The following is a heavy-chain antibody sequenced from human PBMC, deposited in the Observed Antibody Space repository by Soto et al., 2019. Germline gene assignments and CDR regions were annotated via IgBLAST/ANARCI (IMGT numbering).Heavy chain of an antibody. CDR1: GGSISSYH. D-gene: IGHD2-2*01. CDR2: IYYSGST. CDR3: ARHRIVVVPAAKSPYYYYMDV. V-gene: IGHV4-59*08. J-gene: IGHJ6*03. Sequence: SETLSLTCTVSGGSISSYHWSWIRQPPGKGLEWIGYIYYSGSTNYNPSLKSRVTISVDTSKNQFSLKLSSVTAADTAVYYCARHRIVVVPAAKSPYYYYMDVWGKGTTVTVS.